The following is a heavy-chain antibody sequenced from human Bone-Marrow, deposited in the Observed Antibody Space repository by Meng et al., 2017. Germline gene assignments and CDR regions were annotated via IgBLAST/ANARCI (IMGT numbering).Heavy chain of an antibody. V-gene: IGHV3-30*03. D-gene: IGHD3-22*01. Sequence: GGSLRLSCAASGFYFGNAWMSWVRQAPGEGLEWVAVISYDGSNKYYADSVKGRFTISRDNSKNTLYLQMNSLRAEDTAVYYCAREMYDSSGYYRYYGMDVWGQGTTVTVSS. J-gene: IGHJ6*02. CDR3: AREMYDSSGYYRYYGMDV. CDR1: GFYFGNAW. CDR2: ISYDGSNK.